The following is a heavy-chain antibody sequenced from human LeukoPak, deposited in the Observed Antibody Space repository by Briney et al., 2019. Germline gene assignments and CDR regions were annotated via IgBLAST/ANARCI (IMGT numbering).Heavy chain of an antibody. CDR1: GYTFTGYY. D-gene: IGHD4-17*01. V-gene: IGHV1-2*04. CDR2: INPNSGGT. Sequence: ASVKVSCKASGYTFTGYYMHWVRQAPGQGLEWMGWINPNSGGTNYAQKFQGWVTMTRDTSISTAYMELSRLRSDDTAVYYCARGSRATVTYYYYYGMDVWGQGTTVTVSS. CDR3: ARGSRATVTYYYYYGMDV. J-gene: IGHJ6*02.